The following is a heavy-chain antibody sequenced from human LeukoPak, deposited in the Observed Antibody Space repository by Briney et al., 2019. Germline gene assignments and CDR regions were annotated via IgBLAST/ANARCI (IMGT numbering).Heavy chain of an antibody. Sequence: PGGSLRLSCAAFGFTFSAFWMHWVRQAPGKGLVWVSRINSDGSSTTYADSVKGRFTVSRDNAKNTLYLQMDSLRAEDSAVYYCARGLVHDTSGYYSDYWGQGILVTVSS. J-gene: IGHJ4*02. CDR2: INSDGSST. CDR1: GFTFSAFW. CDR3: ARGLVHDTSGYYSDY. D-gene: IGHD3-22*01. V-gene: IGHV3-74*01.